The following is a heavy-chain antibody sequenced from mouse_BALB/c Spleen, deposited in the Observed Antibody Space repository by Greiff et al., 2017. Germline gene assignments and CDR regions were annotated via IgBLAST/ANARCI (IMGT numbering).Heavy chain of an antibody. CDR1: GFTFSSYA. CDR2: ISSGGST. V-gene: IGHV5-6-5*01. D-gene: IGHD2-2*01. J-gene: IGHJ4*01. CDR3: ARGGYTYAMDY. Sequence: VQLKESGGGLVKPGGSLKLSCAASGFTFSSYAMSWVRQTPEKRLEWVASISSGGSTYYPDSVKGRFTISRDNARNILYLQMSSLMSEDTAMYYCARGGYTYAMDYWGQGTSVTVSS.